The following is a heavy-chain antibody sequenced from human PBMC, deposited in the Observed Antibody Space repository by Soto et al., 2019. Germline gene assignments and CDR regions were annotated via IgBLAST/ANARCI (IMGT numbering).Heavy chain of an antibody. Sequence: GGSLRLSCGASGLTFGSYGIHWVRQAPGKGLGWVAFISKNGRNIYYADSVKGRFTISRESSGTTVYLQVSRVGGEDTAMYYCAHSPYHYHYDDDKYPGPFDSWGQGTLVTVSS. D-gene: IGHD3-22*01. CDR3: AHSPYHYHYDDDKYPGPFDS. CDR2: ISKNGRNI. V-gene: IGHV3-30*03. J-gene: IGHJ5*01. CDR1: GLTFGSYG.